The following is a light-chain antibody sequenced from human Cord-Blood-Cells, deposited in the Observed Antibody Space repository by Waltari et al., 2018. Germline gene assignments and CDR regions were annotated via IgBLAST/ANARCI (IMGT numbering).Light chain of an antibody. J-gene: IGLJ3*02. V-gene: IGLV2-14*01. CDR1: SSDVGCHNY. CDR3: SSYTSSSTWV. Sequence: QSALTQPASVSGSPGQSITIPCTGTSSDVGCHNYVSWYQQHPGKAPKLMIYDVSKRPSGVSNRFSGSNSGNTASLTISGLQAEDEADYYFSSYTSSSTWVFGGGTKLTVL. CDR2: DVS.